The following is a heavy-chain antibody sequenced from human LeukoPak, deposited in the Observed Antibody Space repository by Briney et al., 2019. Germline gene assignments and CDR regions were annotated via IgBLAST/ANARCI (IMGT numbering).Heavy chain of an antibody. CDR3: AKAPATGEGYYFYYMDV. J-gene: IGHJ6*03. CDR2: INGRAATT. Sequence: PGGSLRLSCAASGFASGFTFSSYAMSWVRQAPGKGLEWVASINGRAATTYYADSVKCRFTISRDNSKNTLYLQMNSLGADDTAVYYCAKAPATGEGYYFYYMDVWGKGITVTVSS. V-gene: IGHV3-23*01. D-gene: IGHD7-27*01. CDR1: GFTFSSYA.